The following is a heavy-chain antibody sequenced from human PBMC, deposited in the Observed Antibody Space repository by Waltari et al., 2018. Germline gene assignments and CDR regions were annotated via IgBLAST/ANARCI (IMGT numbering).Heavy chain of an antibody. CDR3: ARGEGGIAVAGPFDY. CDR1: GYTFTGYY. CDR2: INPNSGGT. J-gene: IGHJ4*02. D-gene: IGHD6-19*01. Sequence: QVQLVQSVAEVKKPGASVKVSCKASGYTFTGYYMHWVRQAPGQGLEGMGWINPNSGGTNYAQKFQGRVTMTRDTSISTAYMELSRLRSDDTAVYYCARGEGGIAVAGPFDYWGQGTLVTVSS. V-gene: IGHV1-2*02.